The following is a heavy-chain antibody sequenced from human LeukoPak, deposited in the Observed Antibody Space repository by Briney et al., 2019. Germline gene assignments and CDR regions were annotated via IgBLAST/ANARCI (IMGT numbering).Heavy chain of an antibody. J-gene: IGHJ6*03. CDR1: GASFSSYY. CDR2: IFYNGNT. V-gene: IGHV4-59*01. Sequence: SETLSLTCTVSGASFSSYYWSWLRQPPGKGLEWIAYIFYNGNTKYNPSLKSRVTISVDTSKTQFSLKVTSVTAADTTVYYCARAPRDRGYCGATSCFEYMDVWGRGTTVTISS. CDR3: ARAPRDRGYCGATSCFEYMDV. D-gene: IGHD2-2*01.